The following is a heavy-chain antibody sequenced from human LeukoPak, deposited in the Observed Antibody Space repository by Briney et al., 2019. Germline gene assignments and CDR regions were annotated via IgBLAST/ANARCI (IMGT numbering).Heavy chain of an antibody. V-gene: IGHV3-23*01. CDR1: GFTVSSNY. CDR2: ITTSDGNT. D-gene: IGHD7-27*01. CDR3: AKDGGLWVSAHWGDS. Sequence: PGGSLRLSYAASGFTVSSNYMSWVRQAPGKGLEWVSTITTSDGNTYYADSVKGRFTVSRDNSKNTLFLQMNSLRAEDTAVYYCAKDGGLWVSAHWGDSWGRGTLVTVSS. J-gene: IGHJ4*02.